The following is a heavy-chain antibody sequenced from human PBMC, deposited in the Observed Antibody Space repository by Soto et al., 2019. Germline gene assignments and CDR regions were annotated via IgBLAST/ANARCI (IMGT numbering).Heavy chain of an antibody. V-gene: IGHV3-23*01. CDR2: INPNGDNT. CDR3: AKCRTHCYFDD. CDR1: GYAFRAFA. J-gene: IGHJ4*02. D-gene: IGHD2-15*01. Sequence: GGSLKLSCAASGYAFRAFALTWVRQAPGKGLEWVSSINPNGDNTYYADSVRGRFTISRDYSKNTLYLQMNSLRADDTAAYYCAKCRTHCYFDDWGQGTLVTVSS.